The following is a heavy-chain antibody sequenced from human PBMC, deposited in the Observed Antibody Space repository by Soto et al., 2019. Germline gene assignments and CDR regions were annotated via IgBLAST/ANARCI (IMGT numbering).Heavy chain of an antibody. Sequence: QVQLVQSGAEVKKPGASVKVSCKASGYAFTWFYIHWVRQAHGQRLEWMGWINAGNGNTKYSQKFQGRVTFTRDTSANTAYMELSSLISEDTAVYYCARPKDYDDCLDLWGQGTLVTVSS. CDR1: GYAFTWFY. CDR3: ARPKDYDDCLDL. D-gene: IGHD3-22*01. J-gene: IGHJ4*02. V-gene: IGHV1-3*01. CDR2: INAGNGNT.